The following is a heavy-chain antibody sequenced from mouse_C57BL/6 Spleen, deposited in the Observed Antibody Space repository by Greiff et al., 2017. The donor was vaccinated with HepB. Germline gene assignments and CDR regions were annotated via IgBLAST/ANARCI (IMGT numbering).Heavy chain of an antibody. Sequence: EVMLVESGGGLVKPGGSLKLSCAASGFTFSSYAMSWVRQTPEKRLEWVATISDGGSYTYYPDNVKGRFTISRDNAKNNLYLQMSHLKSEDTAMYYCARDPGQYYFDYWGQGTTLTVSS. J-gene: IGHJ2*01. CDR2: ISDGGSYT. CDR3: ARDPGQYYFDY. V-gene: IGHV5-4*01. CDR1: GFTFSSYA.